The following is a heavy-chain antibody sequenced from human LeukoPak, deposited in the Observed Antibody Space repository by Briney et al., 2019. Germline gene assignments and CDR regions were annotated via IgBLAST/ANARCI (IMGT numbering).Heavy chain of an antibody. D-gene: IGHD3-9*01. Sequence: GESLKISCQGSGYNFTNYWIGWVRQTPGKGLEWMGIIYPGESDPRYSPSFQGLVTISADKSINTAYLRWGSLKAADTAMYYCARLGRYDVLTGPDYWGQGTLVTVSS. J-gene: IGHJ4*02. V-gene: IGHV5-51*01. CDR1: GYNFTNYW. CDR3: ARLGRYDVLTGPDY. CDR2: IYPGESDP.